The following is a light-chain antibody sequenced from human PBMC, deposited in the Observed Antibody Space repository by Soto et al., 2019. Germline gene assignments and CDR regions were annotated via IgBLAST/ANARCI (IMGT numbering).Light chain of an antibody. V-gene: IGKV4-1*01. CDR3: QQYYSTPQT. Sequence: DIVMTQSPDSLAVSLGERVTINCKSSRSLLNSSNNKNYVAWYQQKPGQPPKLLIYWASTRESGVPDRFSGSGSGTDFTLTISSLQAEDVAVYYCQQYYSTPQTFGQGTQVDIK. J-gene: IGKJ1*01. CDR1: RSLLNSSNNKNY. CDR2: WAS.